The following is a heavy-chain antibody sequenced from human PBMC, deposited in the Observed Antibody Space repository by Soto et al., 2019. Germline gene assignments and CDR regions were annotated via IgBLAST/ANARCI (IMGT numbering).Heavy chain of an antibody. J-gene: IGHJ4*02. V-gene: IGHV3-23*01. CDR1: GFTFSNYA. D-gene: IGHD3-16*01. Sequence: EVQLLDSGGGLVQPGGSLRLSCAASGFTFSNYAMTWVRQGPGKGLAWVSGISGSGGRSYYADSVKARFTISRDNSKSTLYLQMNSLRAEDTAGYYCAKAYFVWSSEQPYYFDSWGQGTLVTVSS. CDR2: ISGSGGRS. CDR3: AKAYFVWSSEQPYYFDS.